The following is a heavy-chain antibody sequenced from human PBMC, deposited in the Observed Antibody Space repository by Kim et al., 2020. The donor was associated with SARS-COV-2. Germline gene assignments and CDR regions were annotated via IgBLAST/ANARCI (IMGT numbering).Heavy chain of an antibody. CDR1: GYTFTSYA. CDR2: INAGNGDT. Sequence: ASVKVSCKASGYTFTSYAIHWVRQAPGQRLEWMGWINAGNGDTKYSQEFQGRVTITRDTSASTAYMELSSLRSEDTAVYYCARGGVLLWFDCWGQGTLVTVSS. V-gene: IGHV1-3*01. CDR3: ARGGVLLWFDC. D-gene: IGHD3-10*01. J-gene: IGHJ4*02.